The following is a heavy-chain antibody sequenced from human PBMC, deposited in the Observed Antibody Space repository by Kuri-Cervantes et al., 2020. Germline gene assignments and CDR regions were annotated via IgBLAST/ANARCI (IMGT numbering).Heavy chain of an antibody. Sequence: GSLRLSCAVYGGSFSGYYWSWIRQPPGKGLEWIGEINHSGSTNYNPSLKSRVTISVDTSKNQFSLKLSSVTAADTAVYYCARDVGYYYGSGSHFNWLDPWGQGTLVTVSS. CDR3: ARDVGYYYGSGSHFNWLDP. V-gene: IGHV4-34*01. CDR2: INHSGST. D-gene: IGHD3-10*01. CDR1: GGSFSGYY. J-gene: IGHJ5*02.